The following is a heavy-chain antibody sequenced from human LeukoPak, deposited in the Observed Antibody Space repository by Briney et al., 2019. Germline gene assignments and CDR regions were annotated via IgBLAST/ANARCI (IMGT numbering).Heavy chain of an antibody. CDR3: ARVYVGFCSGTTCYPDAIDI. Sequence: SETLSLTCTVSGGSISSYYWSWIRQPPGKGLEWIGYIYYSGSTNYNPSLKSRVTISVDTPKNQFSLKLSSVTAADTAVYYCARVYVGFCSGTTCYPDAIDIWGQGTMVTVSS. CDR1: GGSISSYY. CDR2: IYYSGST. J-gene: IGHJ3*02. V-gene: IGHV4-59*01. D-gene: IGHD2-2*01.